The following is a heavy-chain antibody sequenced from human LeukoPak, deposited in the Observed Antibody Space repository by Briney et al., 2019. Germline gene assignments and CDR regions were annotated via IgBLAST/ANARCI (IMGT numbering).Heavy chain of an antibody. CDR1: GFTFDDYG. Sequence: GGSLRLSCAASGFTFDDYGMSWVRQAPGKGLVWVSRINSDESSTNYADSVKGRFTISRDNAKNTVYLQMNSLRVEDTAVYYCVRGLSGYASSLGYWGQGTLVTVSS. J-gene: IGHJ4*02. V-gene: IGHV3-74*01. CDR2: INSDESST. CDR3: VRGLSGYASSLGY. D-gene: IGHD2-2*01.